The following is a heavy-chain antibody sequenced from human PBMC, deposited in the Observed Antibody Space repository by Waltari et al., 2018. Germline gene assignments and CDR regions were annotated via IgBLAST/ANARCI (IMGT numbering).Heavy chain of an antibody. CDR2: IRKDGGER. J-gene: IGHJ5*02. D-gene: IGHD3-10*01. CDR3: AREIDRGDGFIS. V-gene: IGHV3-7*01. Sequence: DVQLVESGGGLVQPGGSLSVSCVASGFSFSSYWMSWVRQAPGKGLEWVANIRKDGGERFYADSVKGRFTISRDNAEKAVYLQMNSLRDEDTGVYYCAREIDRGDGFISWGQGTQVTVSS. CDR1: GFSFSSYW.